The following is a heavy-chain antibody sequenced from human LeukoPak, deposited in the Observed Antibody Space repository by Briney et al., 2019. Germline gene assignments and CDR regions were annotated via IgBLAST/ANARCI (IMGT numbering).Heavy chain of an antibody. D-gene: IGHD2-2*01. CDR1: GGSFSGYY. V-gene: IGHV4-34*01. Sequence: PSETLSLTCAVYGGSFSGYYWSWIRQPPGKGLEWIGEINHSGSTNYNPSLKSRVTISVDTSKNQFSLKLSSVTAADTAVYYCAREPCSSTSCYGGFDPWGQGTLVTVSS. CDR2: INHSGST. J-gene: IGHJ5*02. CDR3: AREPCSSTSCYGGFDP.